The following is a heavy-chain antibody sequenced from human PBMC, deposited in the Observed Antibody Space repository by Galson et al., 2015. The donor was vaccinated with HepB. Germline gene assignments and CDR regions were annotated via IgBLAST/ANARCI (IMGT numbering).Heavy chain of an antibody. CDR1: GFSFDTRGVG. V-gene: IGHV2-5*02. CDR2: IYWDGDK. CDR3: AHTGPGENWFDP. Sequence: PALVKPTQTLTLTCTFSGFSFDTRGVGVGWLRQPPGKALEWLGPIYWDGDKRYSPSLKGRLTITKDTSKNQVVLTMTNMDPVDTATYYCAHTGPGENWFDPWGQGTLVTVSS. J-gene: IGHJ5*02. D-gene: IGHD4-17*01.